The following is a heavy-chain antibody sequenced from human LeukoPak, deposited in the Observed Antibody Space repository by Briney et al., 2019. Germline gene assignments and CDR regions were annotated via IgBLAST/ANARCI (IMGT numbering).Heavy chain of an antibody. CDR1: GFTFRSYW. J-gene: IGHJ6*03. CDR3: AKSPRSYYYYYMDV. Sequence: GGSLRLSCAASGFTFRSYWMSWVRQAPGKGLEWVANIKEDGSENHYVDSLKGRFTISRDNAKNSLYLQMNSLRAEDTALYYCAKSPRSYYYYYMDVWGKGTTVTISS. CDR2: IKEDGSEN. V-gene: IGHV3-7*03.